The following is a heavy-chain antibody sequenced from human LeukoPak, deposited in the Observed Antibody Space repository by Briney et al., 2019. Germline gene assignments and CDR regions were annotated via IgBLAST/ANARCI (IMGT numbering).Heavy chain of an antibody. CDR1: GFTFDDYA. Sequence: GRSLRLSCAASGFTFDDYAMHWVRQAPGKGLEWVSVISGSGGNTYYADPVKGRFTISRDNSKNTLYMQMNSLRAEDTAVYYCAKAPTPVVAATLFHHWGQGTLVTVS. D-gene: IGHD2-15*01. CDR3: AKAPTPVVAATLFHH. V-gene: IGHV3-23*01. CDR2: ISGSGGNT. J-gene: IGHJ1*01.